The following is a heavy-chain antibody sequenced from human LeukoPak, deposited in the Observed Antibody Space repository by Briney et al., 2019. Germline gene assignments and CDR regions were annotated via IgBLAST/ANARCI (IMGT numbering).Heavy chain of an antibody. V-gene: IGHV3-66*01. D-gene: IGHD6-13*01. J-gene: IGHJ4*02. CDR3: ARGGRGSSWFDN. CDR1: GFTVSSNS. CDR2: IYSGGST. Sequence: GGSLRLSCAASGFTVSSNSMTWVRQAPGKGLEWVSVIYSGGSTYYADSVKGRFTISRDNSKNTLYLQMNSLRAGDTAVYYCARGGRGSSWFDNWGQGTLVTVSS.